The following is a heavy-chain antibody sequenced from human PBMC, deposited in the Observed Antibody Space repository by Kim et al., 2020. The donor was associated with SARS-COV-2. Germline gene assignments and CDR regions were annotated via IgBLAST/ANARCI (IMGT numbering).Heavy chain of an antibody. V-gene: IGHV3-7*03. Sequence: GGAKYYVDTVKGRFTISRDNAKNSLYLQMNSLRAGDTAVYYCARETSVVVGTFDPWGQGTLVTVSS. CDR3: ARETSVVVGTFDP. D-gene: IGHD2-15*01. J-gene: IGHJ5*02. CDR2: GGAK.